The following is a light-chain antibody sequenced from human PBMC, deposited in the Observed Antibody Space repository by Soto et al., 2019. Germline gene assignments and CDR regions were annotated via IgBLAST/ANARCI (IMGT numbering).Light chain of an antibody. V-gene: IGKV3-20*01. J-gene: IGKJ1*01. Sequence: EFVLTQSPATLSLSPGERATLSCRASHFISTNYLAWYQQRSGQAPRLLIYGTSTRATGIPDRFSGSGSGTDFTLTISRLEPEDFAVYFCQQYATSPTWTFGHGTKVES. CDR3: QQYATSPTWT. CDR1: HFISTNY. CDR2: GTS.